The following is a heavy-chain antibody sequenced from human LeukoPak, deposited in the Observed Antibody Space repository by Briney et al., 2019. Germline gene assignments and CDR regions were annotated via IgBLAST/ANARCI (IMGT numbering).Heavy chain of an antibody. V-gene: IGHV4-4*02. D-gene: IGHD3-3*01. CDR1: GGSISSSNW. CDR3: ARGGHDFCSGYYDY. J-gene: IGHJ4*02. Sequence: PSGTLSLTCAVSGGSISSSNWWSWVRQPPGKGLEWIGEIYHSGSTNYNPSLKSRVTISVDKSKNQFSLQLSSVTAADTAVYYCARGGHDFCSGYYDYWGQGTLVTVSS. CDR2: IYHSGST.